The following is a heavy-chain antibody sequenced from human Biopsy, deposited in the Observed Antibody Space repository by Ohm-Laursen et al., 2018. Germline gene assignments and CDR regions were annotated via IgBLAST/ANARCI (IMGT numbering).Heavy chain of an antibody. CDR3: ARDLLEWSLPS. CDR1: GDAFLGYY. J-gene: IGHJ4*02. D-gene: IGHD3-3*01. Sequence: GASVKVSCKAFGDAFLGYYLHWVRQAPGQGLEWMGSIYPNSGGTDFAQKFQGRVSMTRDTSVSTAYLELSSLRSDDTAIYYCARDLLEWSLPSWGQGTLVTVSS. V-gene: IGHV1-2*02. CDR2: IYPNSGGT.